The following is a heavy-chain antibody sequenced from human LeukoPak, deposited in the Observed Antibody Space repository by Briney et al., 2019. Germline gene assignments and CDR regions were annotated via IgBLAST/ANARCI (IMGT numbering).Heavy chain of an antibody. CDR2: INHSGST. Sequence: SETLSLTCAVYGGSFSGYYWSWIPQPPGKGLEWIGEINHSGSTNYNPSLKNRVTISVDTSKNQFSLKLSSVTAADTAVYYCARAGYDFWSGYYYFDYWGQGTLVTVSS. D-gene: IGHD3-3*01. J-gene: IGHJ4*02. CDR3: ARAGYDFWSGYYYFDY. CDR1: GGSFSGYY. V-gene: IGHV4-34*01.